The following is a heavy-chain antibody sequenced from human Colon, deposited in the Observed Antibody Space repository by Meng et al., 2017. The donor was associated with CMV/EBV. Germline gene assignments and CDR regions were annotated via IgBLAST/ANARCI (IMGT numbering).Heavy chain of an antibody. J-gene: IGHJ6*02. CDR2: IHHTERT. CDR1: GYFISTDYY. Sequence: SETLSPTCSVSGYFISTDYYWGWVRQPPGKGLEWIGSIHHTERTYYNPSLKSRATISVATSKNQFSLSLSSVTAADTAVYYCTRVSYSKSSYYYYGMDVWGQGTTVTVSS. D-gene: IGHD1-26*01. CDR3: TRVSYSKSSYYYYGMDV. V-gene: IGHV4-38-2*02.